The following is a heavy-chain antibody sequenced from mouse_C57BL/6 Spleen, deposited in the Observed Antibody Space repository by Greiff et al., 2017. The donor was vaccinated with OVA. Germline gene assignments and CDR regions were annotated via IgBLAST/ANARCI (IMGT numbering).Heavy chain of an antibody. J-gene: IGHJ4*01. D-gene: IGHD1-1*01. CDR3: ARLNGSSSYYAMDY. Sequence: QVTLKVSGPGILQPSPTLSLTCSFSGFSLSTFGMGVGWLRQPSGHGLVWLAHICWDDDKYYHPALKSRLSISQAPSKNPVFLTIAIVDTAATAKYYGARLNGSSSYYAMDYWGQGTSVTVSS. CDR1: GFSLSTFGMG. V-gene: IGHV8-8*01. CDR2: ICWDDDK.